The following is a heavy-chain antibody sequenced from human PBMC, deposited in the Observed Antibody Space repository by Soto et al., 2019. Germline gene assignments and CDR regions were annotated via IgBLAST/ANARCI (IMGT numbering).Heavy chain of an antibody. J-gene: IGHJ4*02. CDR2: INPSGGST. D-gene: IGHD3-22*01. V-gene: IGHV1-46*01. Sequence: ASVKVSCKASGYTFTSYYMHWVRQAPGQGLEWMGIINPSGGSTSYAQKFQGRVTMTRDTSTSTVYMELSSLRSGDTAVYYCASENYYDSSGYSHYFDYWGQGTLVTVSS. CDR1: GYTFTSYY. CDR3: ASENYYDSSGYSHYFDY.